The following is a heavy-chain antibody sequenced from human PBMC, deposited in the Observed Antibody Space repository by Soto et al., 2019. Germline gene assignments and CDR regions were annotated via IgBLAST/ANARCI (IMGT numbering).Heavy chain of an antibody. CDR1: GGSISSGDYY. CDR3: ARDSPDYGAQLGFDY. J-gene: IGHJ4*02. V-gene: IGHV4-30-4*01. D-gene: IGHD4-17*01. Sequence: PSETLSLTCTVSGGSISSGDYYWSWIRQPPGKGLEWIGYSYYSGSTYYNPSLKSRVTISVDTSKNQFSLKLSSVTAADTAVYYCARDSPDYGAQLGFDYWGQGTLVTVSS. CDR2: SYYSGST.